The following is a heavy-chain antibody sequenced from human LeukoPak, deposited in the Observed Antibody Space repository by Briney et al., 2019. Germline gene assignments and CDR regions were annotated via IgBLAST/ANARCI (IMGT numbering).Heavy chain of an antibody. V-gene: IGHV4-4*02. J-gene: IGHJ4*02. CDR1: GGSVSSTNW. D-gene: IGHD2/OR15-2a*01. Sequence: ASETLSLTCGVSGGSVSSTNWWTWIRQPPGKGLEWIGEVHLDGRTNFNPSLKSRLTMSVDLSENHVSLKLTSVTAADTAVYYCAREGDFYRPLDYSGQGTLVTVSS. CDR2: VHLDGRT. CDR3: AREGDFYRPLDY.